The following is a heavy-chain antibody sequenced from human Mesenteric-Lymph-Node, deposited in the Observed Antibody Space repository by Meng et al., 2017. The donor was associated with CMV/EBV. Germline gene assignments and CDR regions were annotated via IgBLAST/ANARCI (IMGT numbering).Heavy chain of an antibody. CDR1: GYIYTDFG. CDR2: LRYDGKNK. D-gene: IGHD4-23*01. J-gene: IGHJ3*02. CDR3: AKEGGFCGRTTCYNGGFDI. V-gene: IGHV3-30*02. Sequence: GESLKISCAAPGYIYTDFGVHWVRQAPGKGLEWVTFLRYDGKNKYYSESVKGRFSISRDNFNNTVHLQMNSLRPEDTAMYYCAKEGGFCGRTTCYNGGFDIWAQGTMVTVSS.